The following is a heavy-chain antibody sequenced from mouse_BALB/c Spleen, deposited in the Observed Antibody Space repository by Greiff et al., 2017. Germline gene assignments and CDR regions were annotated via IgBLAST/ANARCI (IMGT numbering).Heavy chain of an antibody. V-gene: IGHV1-20*02. CDR3: ARSGNHAMDY. D-gene: IGHD2-1*01. CDR2: INPYNGDT. CDR1: GYSFTGYF. J-gene: IGHJ4*01. Sequence: VQLKESGPELVKPGASVKISCKASGYSFTGYFMNWVMQSHGKSLEWIGRINPYNGDTFYNQKFKGKATLTVDKSSSTAHMELRSLASEDSAVYYCARSGNHAMDYWGQGTSVTVSS.